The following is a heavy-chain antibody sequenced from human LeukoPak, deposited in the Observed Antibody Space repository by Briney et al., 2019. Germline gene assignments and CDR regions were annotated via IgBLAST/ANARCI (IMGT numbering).Heavy chain of an antibody. Sequence: PGGSLRLSCAASGFTFSSYAMSWVRQAPGKGLEWVSAISGSGGSTYYADSVKGRFTISRDNSKNTLYLQMNSLRAEDTAVYYCAKIYCSSTSCYSHAFDIWGQGTMVTVSS. CDR3: AKIYCSSTSCYSHAFDI. J-gene: IGHJ3*02. CDR2: ISGSGGST. V-gene: IGHV3-23*01. CDR1: GFTFSSYA. D-gene: IGHD2-2*01.